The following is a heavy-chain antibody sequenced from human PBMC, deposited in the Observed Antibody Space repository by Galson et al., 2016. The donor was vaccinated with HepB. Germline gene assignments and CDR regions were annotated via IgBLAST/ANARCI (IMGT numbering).Heavy chain of an antibody. D-gene: IGHD6-13*01. J-gene: IGHJ4*02. CDR1: GFSLSPRGVG. Sequence: LVKPTQTLTLTCSFSGFSLSPRGVGVAWIRQPPGKALEWLALIYWDDDKRYSPSLNTRLTITKDTSRNQVVLTMTNMDPVDTATYYCAHRPTLAAAVLYFDYWGQGILVTVSS. CDR3: AHRPTLAAAVLYFDY. CDR2: IYWDDDK. V-gene: IGHV2-5*02.